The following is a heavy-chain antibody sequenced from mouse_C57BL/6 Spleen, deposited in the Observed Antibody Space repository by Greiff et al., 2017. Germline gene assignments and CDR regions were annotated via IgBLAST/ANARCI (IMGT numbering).Heavy chain of an antibody. CDR3: ARSGDYGSSYGFDY. CDR2: IYPGDGDT. Sequence: VQLVESGPELVKPGASVKISCKASGYAFSSSWMNWVKQRPGKGLEWIGRIYPGDGDTNYNGKFKGKATLTADKSSSTAYMQLSSLTSEDSAVYFCARSGDYGSSYGFDYWGQGTTLTVSS. V-gene: IGHV1-82*01. J-gene: IGHJ2*01. CDR1: GYAFSSSW. D-gene: IGHD1-1*01.